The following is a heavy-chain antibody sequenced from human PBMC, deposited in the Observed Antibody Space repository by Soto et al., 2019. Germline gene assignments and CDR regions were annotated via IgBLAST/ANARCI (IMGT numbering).Heavy chain of an antibody. CDR3: ARDGFGATYYYDSSGSPPAY. CDR2: TSSGSSYI. Sequence: GGSLRLSCAASGFTFSSFVMNWVRQAPGKGLEWVSSTSSGSSYIYYADSVKGRFTISRDNAKNSLYLQMNSLRAEDTAVYYCARDGFGATYYYDSSGSPPAYWGQGTLVTVSS. CDR1: GFTFSSFV. V-gene: IGHV3-21*01. D-gene: IGHD3-22*01. J-gene: IGHJ4*02.